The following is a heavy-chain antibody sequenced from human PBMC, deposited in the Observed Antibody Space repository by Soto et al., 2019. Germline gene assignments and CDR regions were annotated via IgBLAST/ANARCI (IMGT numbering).Heavy chain of an antibody. V-gene: IGHV1-18*01. Sequence: GASVKVSCKASGYTFTTYGISCVRLAPGQGLEWLGWISGYNGQTNYAPRFRDRVTLTTDTSTSTTNMELRSLRSDDTAIYFCARDNRKELWVEGLNAMDVWGQGTTVTV. CDR3: ARDNRKELWVEGLNAMDV. CDR2: ISGYNGQT. CDR1: GYTFTTYG. D-gene: IGHD2-21*01. J-gene: IGHJ6*02.